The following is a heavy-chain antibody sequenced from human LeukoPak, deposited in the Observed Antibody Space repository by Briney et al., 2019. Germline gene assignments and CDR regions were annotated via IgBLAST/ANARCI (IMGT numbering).Heavy chain of an antibody. V-gene: IGHV3-23*01. D-gene: IGHD1-26*01. J-gene: IGHJ4*02. Sequence: GGSLRLSCAASGFIFSSYAMSWVRQAPGKGLEWVSSISGSGDSTYFADSVKGRLTISRDNSKNTLYLQMNSLRVEDTAMYYCAKQRSLIVGAINYWGQGTLVTVSS. CDR2: ISGSGDST. CDR1: GFIFSSYA. CDR3: AKQRSLIVGAINY.